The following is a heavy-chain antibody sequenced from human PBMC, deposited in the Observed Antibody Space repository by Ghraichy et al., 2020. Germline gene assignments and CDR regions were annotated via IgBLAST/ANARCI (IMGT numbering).Heavy chain of an antibody. D-gene: IGHD3-22*01. J-gene: IGHJ4*02. Sequence: ASVKVSCKASGYTFTSYYMHWVRQAPGQGLEWMGIINPSGGSTSYAQKFQGRVTMTRDTSTSTVYMELSSLRSEDTAVYYCARDALYYYDSSGYLTFDYWGQGTLVTVSS. CDR1: GYTFTSYY. CDR3: ARDALYYYDSSGYLTFDY. V-gene: IGHV1-46*01. CDR2: INPSGGST.